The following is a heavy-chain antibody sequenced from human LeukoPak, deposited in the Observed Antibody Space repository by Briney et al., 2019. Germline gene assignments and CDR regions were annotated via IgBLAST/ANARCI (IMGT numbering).Heavy chain of an antibody. Sequence: ASVKVSCKVSGYTLTELSMHWVRQAPGKGLEWMGGFDPEDGETIYAQKFQGRVTMTEDTSTDTAYMELSSLRSEDTAVYYCARGYCSGGSCYSVSLDYWGQGTLVTVSS. D-gene: IGHD2-15*01. J-gene: IGHJ4*02. V-gene: IGHV1-24*01. CDR2: FDPEDGET. CDR1: GYTLTELS. CDR3: ARGYCSGGSCYSVSLDY.